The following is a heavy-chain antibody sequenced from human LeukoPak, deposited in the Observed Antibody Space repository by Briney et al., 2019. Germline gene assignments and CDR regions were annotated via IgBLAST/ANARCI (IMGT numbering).Heavy chain of an antibody. Sequence: GGSLRLSCAASGFTSSSYGMHWVRQAPGKGLEWVAVIWYDGSNKYYADSVKGRFTISRDNSKNTLYLQMNSLRAEDTAVYYCARAWIQLWPPAAWGQGTTVTVSS. CDR2: IWYDGSNK. CDR1: GFTSSSYG. CDR3: ARAWIQLWPPAA. V-gene: IGHV3-33*08. J-gene: IGHJ6*02. D-gene: IGHD5-18*01.